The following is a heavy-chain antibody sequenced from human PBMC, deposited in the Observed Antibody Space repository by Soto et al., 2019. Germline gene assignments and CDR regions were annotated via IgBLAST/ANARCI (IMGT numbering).Heavy chain of an antibody. CDR3: ASSVYGDWTKNWFDP. CDR1: GGSISSGGYY. V-gene: IGHV4-31*03. Sequence: RSLTCTVSGGSISSGGYYWSWIRQHPGKGLEWIGYIYYSGSTYYNPSLKSRVTISVDTSKNQFSLKLSSVTAADTAVYYCASSVYGDWTKNWFDPWGQGTLVTVSS. CDR2: IYYSGST. J-gene: IGHJ5*02. D-gene: IGHD4-17*01.